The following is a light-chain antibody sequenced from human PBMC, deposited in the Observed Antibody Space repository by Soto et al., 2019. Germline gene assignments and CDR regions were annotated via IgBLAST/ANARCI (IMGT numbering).Light chain of an antibody. V-gene: IGKV1-5*01. Sequence: DIQMTQSPSILSASVGDRVTITCRASQSIRSWLAWYQQKPGKAPKLLIYDAYSLESGVPSRFSGRRSGTEVTPPIAGLQPEDFATYYCQQDESYSPLTFGGGTKVEIK. J-gene: IGKJ4*01. CDR3: QQDESYSPLT. CDR1: QSIRSW. CDR2: DAY.